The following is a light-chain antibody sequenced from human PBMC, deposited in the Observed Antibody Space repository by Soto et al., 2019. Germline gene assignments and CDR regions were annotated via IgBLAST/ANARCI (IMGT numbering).Light chain of an antibody. CDR2: SVS. CDR3: QQFSSYSRT. CDR1: QRGNSC. Sequence: DIQMTQSPSTLSAYVGDIVTITCRASQRGNSCLGWYHQKPGRAPKLLIYSVSNLDSGVPSRFSGSGSGTDFTLTISSLQADDFATYYCQQFSSYSRTFGQGNKVEMK. J-gene: IGKJ1*01. V-gene: IGKV1-5*01.